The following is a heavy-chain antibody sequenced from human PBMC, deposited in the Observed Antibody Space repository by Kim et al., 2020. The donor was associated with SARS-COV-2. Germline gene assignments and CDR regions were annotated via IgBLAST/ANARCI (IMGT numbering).Heavy chain of an antibody. J-gene: IGHJ3*02. Sequence: EDQVKGSFTIYRENAKNSVYLQMNSLRAEDTAMYYCAGSILGTTGDTFDIWGQGTMVTVSS. V-gene: IGHV3-21*01. D-gene: IGHD1-7*01. CDR3: AGSILGTTGDTFDI.